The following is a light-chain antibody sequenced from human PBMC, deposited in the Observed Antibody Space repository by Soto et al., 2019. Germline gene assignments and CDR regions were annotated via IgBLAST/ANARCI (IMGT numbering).Light chain of an antibody. CDR2: GAS. V-gene: IGKV3-20*01. CDR3: QQYGSSGT. CDR1: QSVSNY. Sequence: EILFAQSPATRFLYAGERATVSCRASQSVSNYVAWYQQKPGQSPRLLIYGASNRATGIPDRLSVSGSGTDFTLPISRLEPEDFAVYYCQQYGSSGTFGQGTKVDIK. J-gene: IGKJ1*01.